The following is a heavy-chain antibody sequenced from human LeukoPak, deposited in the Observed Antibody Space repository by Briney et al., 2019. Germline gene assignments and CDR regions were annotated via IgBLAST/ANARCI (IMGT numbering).Heavy chain of an antibody. J-gene: IGHJ4*02. CDR2: ISAYNGNT. CDR1: GYTFTSYG. D-gene: IGHD3-9*01. CDR3: ARDPYDILTGYSCDY. V-gene: IGHV1-18*01. Sequence: ASVKVSCKASGYTFTSYGISWVRQAPGQGLEWMGWISAYNGNTNYAQKLQGRVTMTTDTSTSTACMELRSLRSDDTAVYYCARDPYDILTGYSCDYWGQGTLVTVSS.